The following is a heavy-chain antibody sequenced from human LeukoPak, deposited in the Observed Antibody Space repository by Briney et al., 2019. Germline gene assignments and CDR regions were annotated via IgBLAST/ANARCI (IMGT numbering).Heavy chain of an antibody. Sequence: ASVKVSCKASGYTFTSYDINWVRQATGQGLEWMGWKNPISGNTGHAQKFQGRVTMTRDTSISTAYMELSSLRSEDTAVYYCARGPPIRGYRYGYDTGYYYSYSMDVWGKGTTVTISS. CDR1: GYTFTSYD. CDR2: KNPISGNT. CDR3: ARGPPIRGYRYGYDTGYYYSYSMDV. V-gene: IGHV1-8*01. D-gene: IGHD5-18*01. J-gene: IGHJ6*03.